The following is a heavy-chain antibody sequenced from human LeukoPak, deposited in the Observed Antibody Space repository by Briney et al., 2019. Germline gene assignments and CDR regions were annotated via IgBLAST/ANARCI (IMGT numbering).Heavy chain of an antibody. J-gene: IGHJ3*02. CDR3: AKVGYYDSSGYYYLDAFDI. D-gene: IGHD3-22*01. CDR1: GFTFDDYA. CDR2: ISWNSGSI. Sequence: GGSLRLSCAVSGFTFDDYAMHWVRQAPGKGLEWVSGISWNSGSIGYADSVKGRFTISRDNAKNSLYLQMNSLRAEDTALSYCAKVGYYDSSGYYYLDAFDIWGQGTMVTVSS. V-gene: IGHV3-9*01.